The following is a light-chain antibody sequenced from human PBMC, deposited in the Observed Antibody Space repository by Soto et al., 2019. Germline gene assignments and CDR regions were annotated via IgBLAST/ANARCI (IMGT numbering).Light chain of an antibody. CDR2: DAS. Sequence: EIVMTQSPATLSVSPGERATLSCRASQSVNRNLAWYRQKPGQPPRLLISDASTRATGVPARFSGSGSGTEFTLTISSLQSEDSGIYYCQQYNFWPPLTFGGGTKVEIK. V-gene: IGKV3-15*01. J-gene: IGKJ4*01. CDR1: QSVNRN. CDR3: QQYNFWPPLT.